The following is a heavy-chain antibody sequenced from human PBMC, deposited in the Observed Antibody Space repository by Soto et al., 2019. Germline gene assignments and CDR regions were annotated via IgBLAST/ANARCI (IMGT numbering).Heavy chain of an antibody. CDR3: ARQMVRGVILYYFDY. D-gene: IGHD3-10*01. V-gene: IGHV4-39*01. CDR2: IYDSGST. Sequence: SETLSLTCTVSGGSISSSSYYWGWIRQTPGKGLEWIGSIYDSGSTYYNPSLKSRVTISVDTSKNQFSLKLSSVTAADTAVYYCARQMVRGVILYYFDYWGRGTLVTV. J-gene: IGHJ4*02. CDR1: GGSISSSSYY.